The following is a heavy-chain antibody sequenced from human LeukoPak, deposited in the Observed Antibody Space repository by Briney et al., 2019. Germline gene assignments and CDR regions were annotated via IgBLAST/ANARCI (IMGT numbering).Heavy chain of an antibody. V-gene: IGHV1-18*01. D-gene: IGHD7-27*01. J-gene: IGHJ4*02. CDR1: GYSFSSYG. Sequence: ASVKVSCKASGYSFSSYGISWVRQAPGQGLEWMGWISVYNGDTNYAQKLQGRVTMTTDTSTRTAYVELRSLRSDDTAVYYCARDRRLTGDPLYYFDYWGQGTLVTVSS. CDR2: ISVYNGDT. CDR3: ARDRRLTGDPLYYFDY.